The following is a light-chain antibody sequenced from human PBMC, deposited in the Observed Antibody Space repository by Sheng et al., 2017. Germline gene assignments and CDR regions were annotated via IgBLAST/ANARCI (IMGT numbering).Light chain of an antibody. Sequence: EIVLTQSPGTLSLSPGERATLSCRASQSVSSSYLAWYQQKPGQAPRLLIYDASKRATGIPARFSGSGSGTDFALTISSLAPEDFAVYYCQQRSNWPPFLTFGGGTKVEIK. CDR1: QSVSSSY. CDR2: DAS. J-gene: IGKJ4*01. V-gene: IGKV3D-20*02. CDR3: QQRSNWPPFLT.